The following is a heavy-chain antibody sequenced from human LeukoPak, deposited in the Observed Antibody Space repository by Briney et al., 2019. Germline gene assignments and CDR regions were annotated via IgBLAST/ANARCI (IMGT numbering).Heavy chain of an antibody. Sequence: PSETLSLTRTVSGGSISSGGHYWSWIRQHPARGLECLGYIYYSGSAYYNPSLESRVTISIDTSKNQFSLKLTSVTAADTAVYYCARGSLRLFDYWGQGTLVTVSS. CDR2: IYYSGSA. CDR3: ARGSLRLFDY. J-gene: IGHJ4*02. D-gene: IGHD5/OR15-5a*01. V-gene: IGHV4-31*03. CDR1: GGSISSGGHY.